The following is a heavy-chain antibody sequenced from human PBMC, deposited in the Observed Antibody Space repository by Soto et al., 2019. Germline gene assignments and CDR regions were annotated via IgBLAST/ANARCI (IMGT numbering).Heavy chain of an antibody. Sequence: ASVKVSCKASGGTFSSYAISLVRQAPGQGLEWMGGIIPIFGTANYAQKFQGRVTITADESTSTAYMELSSLRSEDTAVYYCARGFYSGLDYWGQGTLVTVSS. V-gene: IGHV1-69*13. CDR3: ARGFYSGLDY. CDR2: IIPIFGTA. J-gene: IGHJ4*02. CDR1: GGTFSSYA. D-gene: IGHD5-12*01.